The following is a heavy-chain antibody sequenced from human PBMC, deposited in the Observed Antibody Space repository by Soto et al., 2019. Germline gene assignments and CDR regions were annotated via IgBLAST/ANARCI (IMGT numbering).Heavy chain of an antibody. CDR3: ARNNGRENYYDSSGYWYYFDY. J-gene: IGHJ4*02. CDR1: GDSISSYY. Sequence: SETLSLTCTVSGDSISSYYWSWIRQPPGKGLEWIGYIYYSGSTNYKSSLKSRVTISVDTSKNQFSLKLSSVTAADTAVYYCARNNGRENYYDSSGYWYYFDYWGQGTLVTVS. CDR2: IYYSGST. D-gene: IGHD3-22*01. V-gene: IGHV4-59*01.